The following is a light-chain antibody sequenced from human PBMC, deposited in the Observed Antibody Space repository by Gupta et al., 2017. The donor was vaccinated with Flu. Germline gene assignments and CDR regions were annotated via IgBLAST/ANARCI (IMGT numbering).Light chain of an antibody. V-gene: IGKV1-16*01. J-gene: IGKJ2*01. CDR2: AAS. CDR1: QGITNS. CDR3: QQYDDNPPT. Sequence: IQMTQSPSSLSAFVGDRVTITCRASQGITNSLVWFHQKPGKAPKSLIFAASTLQSGVPSRFSGGGSGKVFTLTINNLQPEDFATYFCQQYDDNPPTFGQGTKLEIK.